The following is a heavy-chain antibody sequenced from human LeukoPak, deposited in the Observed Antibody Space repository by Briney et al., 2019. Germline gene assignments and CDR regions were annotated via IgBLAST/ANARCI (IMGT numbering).Heavy chain of an antibody. CDR2: IRSKANSYAT. V-gene: IGHV3-73*01. D-gene: IGHD3-10*01. Sequence: GGSLRLSCAASGFTFSGSAIHWVRQASGKGLEWVGRIRSKANSYATAYAASVKGRFTISRDDSKNTAYLHLNSLKTEDTAVYYCTRLATWFGEPAILDYWGQGTLVTVAS. CDR1: GFTFSGSA. CDR3: TRLATWFGEPAILDY. J-gene: IGHJ4*02.